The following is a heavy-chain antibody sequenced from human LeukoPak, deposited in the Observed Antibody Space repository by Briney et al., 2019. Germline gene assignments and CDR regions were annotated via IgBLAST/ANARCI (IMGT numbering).Heavy chain of an antibody. J-gene: IGHJ4*02. Sequence: SETLSLTCAVYGGSFSGYYWSWIRQPPGKGLEWIGEINHSGSTNYNPSLKSRVTISVDTSKNQFSLKLSSVTAADTAVYYCAREGRGDLDYWGQGTLVTVSS. CDR1: GGSFSGYY. CDR3: AREGRGDLDY. V-gene: IGHV4-34*01. CDR2: INHSGST.